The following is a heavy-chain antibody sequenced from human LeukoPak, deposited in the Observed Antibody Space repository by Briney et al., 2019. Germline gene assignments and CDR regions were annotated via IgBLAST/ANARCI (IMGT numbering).Heavy chain of an antibody. Sequence: GGSLRLSCVASGFSFSSYAMSWVRQSPEKGLEWVSAFSGGASRTYYVDSVKGRFTISRDNSKNTLYLQMNSLRVEDTAVYYCAKKRRPVAGTDLFDYWGQGTQVTVSS. CDR3: AKKRRPVAGTDLFDY. CDR2: FSGGASRT. J-gene: IGHJ4*02. CDR1: GFSFSSYA. D-gene: IGHD6-19*01. V-gene: IGHV3-23*01.